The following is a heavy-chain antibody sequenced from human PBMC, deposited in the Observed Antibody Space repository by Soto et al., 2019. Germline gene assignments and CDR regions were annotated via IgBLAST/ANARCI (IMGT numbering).Heavy chain of an antibody. V-gene: IGHV3-48*01. Sequence: EVQLVESVGVLVQPGVSLRLSCAASGFTFSSYSMNWVRQAPGKGLEWISYITKSSRTIYYADSVKGRFTISRDNAKNQLYPQMNILRAEGTAVYYCTRDHGYGYGMDVWGQGTTVTVSS. CDR3: TRDHGYGYGMDV. D-gene: IGHD5-12*01. CDR2: ITKSSRTI. CDR1: GFTFSSYS. J-gene: IGHJ6*01.